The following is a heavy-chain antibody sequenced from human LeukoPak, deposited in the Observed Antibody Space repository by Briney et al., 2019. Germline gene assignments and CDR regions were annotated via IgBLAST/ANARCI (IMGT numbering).Heavy chain of an antibody. CDR1: GYTFTSYD. V-gene: IGHV1-8*01. CDR2: MNPNSGNT. D-gene: IGHD2-15*01. CDR3: ARAGYCSGGSCYRVYYFDY. J-gene: IGHJ4*02. Sequence: ASVKVSCKASGYTFTSYDINWVRQATGQGLEWMGWMNPNSGNTGYAQKFQGRVTMTRNTSISTAYMELSSLRYEDTAVYYCARAGYCSGGSCYRVYYFDYWGQGTLVTVSS.